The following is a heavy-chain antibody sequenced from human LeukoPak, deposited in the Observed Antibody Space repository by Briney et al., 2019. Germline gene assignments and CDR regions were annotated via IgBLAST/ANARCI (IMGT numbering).Heavy chain of an antibody. J-gene: IGHJ4*02. V-gene: IGHV3-74*01. Sequence: TGGSLRLSCAASRFTFSSYWMHWVRQAPGKGLVWVSRIKSDGSSTSYADSVKGRFTISRDNAKNSLYLQMNSLRVEDTAVYYCARLVGDRTIYDYWGQGTLVTVSS. CDR1: RFTFSSYW. CDR2: IKSDGSST. D-gene: IGHD1-26*01. CDR3: ARLVGDRTIYDY.